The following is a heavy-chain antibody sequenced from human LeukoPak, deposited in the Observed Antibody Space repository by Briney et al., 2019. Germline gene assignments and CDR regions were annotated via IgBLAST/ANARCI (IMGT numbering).Heavy chain of an antibody. CDR1: GFTFSDYY. Sequence: GGSLRLSCGASGFTFSDYYMSWIRQAPGKGLEWVSYISSTATTIFYADSVRGRFTISRDNSKNSLYLQMNSLRAEDTAVYYCAKDPPAGGSPPLFDYWGQGTLVTVSS. CDR3: AKDPPAGGSPPLFDY. D-gene: IGHD1-26*01. J-gene: IGHJ4*02. CDR2: ISSTATTI. V-gene: IGHV3-11*01.